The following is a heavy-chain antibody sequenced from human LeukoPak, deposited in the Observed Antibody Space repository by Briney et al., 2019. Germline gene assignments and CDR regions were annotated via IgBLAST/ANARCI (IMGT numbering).Heavy chain of an antibody. D-gene: IGHD3-10*01. CDR2: IIPIFGTA. CDR1: GGTFSSYA. V-gene: IGHV1-69*01. J-gene: IGHJ5*02. Sequence: SVKVSCKASGGTFSSYAISWVRQAPGQGLEWMGGIIPIFGTANYAQKFQGRVTITADESTSTAYMELSSLRSEDTAVYYCARAGYYYGSGSYTWLDPWGQGTLVTVSS. CDR3: ARAGYYYGSGSYTWLDP.